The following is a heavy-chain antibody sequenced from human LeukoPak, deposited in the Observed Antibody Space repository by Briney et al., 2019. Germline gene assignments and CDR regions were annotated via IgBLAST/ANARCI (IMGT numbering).Heavy chain of an antibody. J-gene: IGHJ4*02. CDR2: ISYDGSNK. V-gene: IGHV3-30*03. D-gene: IGHD1-26*01. Sequence: PGRSLRLSFAASGFTFSSYGMHWVRQAPGKGLEWVAVISYDGSNKYYADSVKGRFTISRDNSKNTLYLQMNSLRAEDTAVYYCARAGTFNVGATPPFDYWGQGTLVTVSS. CDR3: ARAGTFNVGATPPFDY. CDR1: GFTFSSYG.